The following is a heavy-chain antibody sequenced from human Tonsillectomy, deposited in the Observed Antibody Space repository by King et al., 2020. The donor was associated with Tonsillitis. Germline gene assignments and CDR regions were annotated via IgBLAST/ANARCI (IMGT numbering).Heavy chain of an antibody. Sequence: EVQLVESGGGLVQPGGSLRLSCAASGFTFSDHYMDWVRQAPGKGLEWVGRIRNKAKSNTQEYAASGKARFTITRDVSKNSLYLQMNSLKTEDTAVYYCARGIVGATAGYWGQGTLVTVSS. D-gene: IGHD1-26*01. V-gene: IGHV3-72*01. J-gene: IGHJ4*02. CDR3: ARGIVGATAGY. CDR2: IRNKAKSNTQ. CDR1: GFTFSDHY.